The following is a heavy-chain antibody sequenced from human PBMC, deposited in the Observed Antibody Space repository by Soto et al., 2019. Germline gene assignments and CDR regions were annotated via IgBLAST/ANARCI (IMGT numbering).Heavy chain of an antibody. CDR1: GGTFSSYA. CDR3: ARAIRGYYYSSGPQSRYYYYYYCMDV. D-gene: IGHD3-22*01. Sequence: SVKVSCKASGGTFSSYAINWVRQAPGQGLEWMGGIIPIFGTANYAQKFQGRVTITADESTSTAYMELSSLRSEDTAVYYCARAIRGYYYSSGPQSRYYYYYYCMDVWGQGTTVTVSS. V-gene: IGHV1-69*13. CDR2: IIPIFGTA. J-gene: IGHJ6*01.